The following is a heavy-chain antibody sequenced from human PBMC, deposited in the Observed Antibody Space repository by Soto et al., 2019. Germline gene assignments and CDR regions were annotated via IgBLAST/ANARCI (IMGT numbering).Heavy chain of an antibody. CDR2: ISYDGSNK. J-gene: IGHJ6*01. V-gene: IGHV3-30*18. CDR3: AKLQYMDIVATIFLGGMDV. D-gene: IGHD5-12*01. Sequence: QVQLVESGGGVVQPGRSLRLSCAASGFTFSSYGMHWVRQAPGKGLEWVAVISYDGSNKYYADSVKGRFTISRDNSKNTLYLQMNSLRAEDTAVYYCAKLQYMDIVATIFLGGMDVW. CDR1: GFTFSSYG.